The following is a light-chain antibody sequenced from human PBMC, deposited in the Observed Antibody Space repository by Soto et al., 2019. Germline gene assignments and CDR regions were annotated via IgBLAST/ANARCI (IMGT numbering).Light chain of an antibody. V-gene: IGKV1-6*01. Sequence: AIQMTQFPSSLSASVRDRVTVTCRASQDIRNDLGWYQQKPGKAPKLLIYAASNLQSGVPARFSGSGSGTQFTLTISSLLPEDVATYYSLQNYNYPWTFGQGTKVDIK. J-gene: IGKJ1*01. CDR3: LQNYNYPWT. CDR2: AAS. CDR1: QDIRND.